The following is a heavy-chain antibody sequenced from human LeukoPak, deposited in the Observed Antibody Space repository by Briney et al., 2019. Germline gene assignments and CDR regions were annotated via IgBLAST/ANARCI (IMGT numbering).Heavy chain of an antibody. CDR3: ATTGTRGY. V-gene: IGHV3-66*01. CDR1: GFTFDDYG. J-gene: IGHJ4*02. CDR2: IYSGGST. D-gene: IGHD1-1*01. Sequence: GGSLRLSCAASGFTFDDYGMSWVRQAPGKGLEWVSVIYSGGSTYYADSVKGRFTISRDNSKNTLYLQMNSLRAEDTAVYYCATTGTRGYWGQGTLVTVSS.